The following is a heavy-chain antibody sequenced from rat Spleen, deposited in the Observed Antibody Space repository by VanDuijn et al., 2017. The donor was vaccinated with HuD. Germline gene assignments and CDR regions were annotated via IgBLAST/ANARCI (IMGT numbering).Heavy chain of an antibody. CDR3: ARHYNNYYWYFDF. V-gene: IGHV5-29*01. Sequence: EVQLVESDGGLVQPGRSLKLSCAASGFTFSDYYMAWVRQAPTKGLEWVATINYDGSSTYYRDSVKGRFTISRDNAKSTLYLQMDSLRSEDTATYYCARHYNNYYWYFDFWGPGTMVTVSS. CDR1: GFTFSDYY. CDR2: INYDGSST. D-gene: IGHD1-10*01. J-gene: IGHJ1*01.